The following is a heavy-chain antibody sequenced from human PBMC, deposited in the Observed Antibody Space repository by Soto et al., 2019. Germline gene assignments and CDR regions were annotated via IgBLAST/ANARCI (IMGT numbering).Heavy chain of an antibody. CDR2: IYYSGST. CDR3: ARGYSSSWYTGSSYFDY. CDR1: GGSISSGGYY. Sequence: QVQLQESGPGLVKPSQTLSLTCTVSGGSISSGGYYWSWIRQHPGKGLEWIGYIYYSGSTYYNPSLKCRVTISVDTSKNQFSLKLSSVTAADTAVYYCARGYSSSWYTGSSYFDYWGQGTLVTVSS. D-gene: IGHD6-13*01. J-gene: IGHJ4*02. V-gene: IGHV4-31*03.